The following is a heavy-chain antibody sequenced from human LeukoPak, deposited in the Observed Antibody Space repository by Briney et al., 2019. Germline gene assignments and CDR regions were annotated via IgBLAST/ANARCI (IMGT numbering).Heavy chain of an antibody. D-gene: IGHD3-9*01. CDR3: ARAPRGSYDILTGYFWSDYYYYGMDV. Sequence: GPVKVSCKASGYTFTSYDINWVRQATGQGLEWMGWMNPNSGNTGYAQKFQGRVTMTRNTSISTAYMELSGLRSEDTAVYYCARAPRGSYDILTGYFWSDYYYYGMDVWGQGTTVTVSS. J-gene: IGHJ6*02. CDR2: MNPNSGNT. CDR1: GYTFTSYD. V-gene: IGHV1-8*01.